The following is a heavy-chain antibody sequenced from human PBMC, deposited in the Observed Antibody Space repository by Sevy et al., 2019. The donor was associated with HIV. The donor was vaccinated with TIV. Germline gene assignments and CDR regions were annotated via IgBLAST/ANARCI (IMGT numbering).Heavy chain of an antibody. J-gene: IGHJ6*02. Sequence: SETLSLTCAVYGGSFSGYYWSWIRQPPGKGLEWIGETNHSGSTNYNPSLKSRVTISVDTSKNQFSLKLSSVTAADTAVYYCASHYYYYYGMDVWGQGTTVTVSS. CDR3: ASHYYYYYGMDV. CDR1: GGSFSGYY. CDR2: TNHSGST. V-gene: IGHV4-34*01.